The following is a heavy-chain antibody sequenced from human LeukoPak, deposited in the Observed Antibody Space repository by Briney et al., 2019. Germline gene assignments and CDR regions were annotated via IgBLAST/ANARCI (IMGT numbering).Heavy chain of an antibody. V-gene: IGHV1-8*01. CDR2: MNPNSGNT. CDR1: GYTFTSYD. CDR3: ARTGYSSSWSYYYYGMDV. Sequence: ASVKVSCKASGYTFTSYDINWVRQATGQGLEWMGWMNPNSGNTGYAQKFQGRVTMTRNTSISTAYMELSSLRSEDTAVYYCARTGYSSSWSYYYYGMDVWGQGTTVTVSS. J-gene: IGHJ6*02. D-gene: IGHD6-13*01.